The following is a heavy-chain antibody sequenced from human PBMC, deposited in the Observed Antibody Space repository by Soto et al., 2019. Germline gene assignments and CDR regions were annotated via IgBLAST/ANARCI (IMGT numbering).Heavy chain of an antibody. V-gene: IGHV3-66*01. CDR3: VFFFQAEDGIRDTVPASAFLLNRSSDL. D-gene: IGHD2-15*01. J-gene: IGHJ2*01. Sequence: KGLEWVSVIYSGGHTYYADSVKGRFTISRDTSENTVHLQMDSLRAEDTAVYYCVFFFQAEDGIRDTVPASAFLLNRSSDL. CDR2: IYSGGHT.